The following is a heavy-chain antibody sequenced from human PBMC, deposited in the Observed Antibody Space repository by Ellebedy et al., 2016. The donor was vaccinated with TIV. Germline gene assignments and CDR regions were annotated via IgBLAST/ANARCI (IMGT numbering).Heavy chain of an antibody. J-gene: IGHJ4*02. CDR1: GFTFSSYS. V-gene: IGHV3-48*01. CDR3: ASAGTAMAFDY. CDR2: IGSSGSTI. D-gene: IGHD5-18*01. Sequence: GESLKIPCAASGFTFSSYSMNWVRQAPGKGLEWVSYIGSSGSTIYYADSVKGRFTISRDNAKNSLSLQMNSLRAEDTALYYCASAGTAMAFDYWGQGTLVTVSS.